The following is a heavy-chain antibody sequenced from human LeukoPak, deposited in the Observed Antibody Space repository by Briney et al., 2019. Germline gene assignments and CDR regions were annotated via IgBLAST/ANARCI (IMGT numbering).Heavy chain of an antibody. Sequence: LGGSLRLSCAASGFTFSDYYMSWIRQAPGKGLEWVSYISSSGSTIYYADSVKGRFTISRDNAKNSLYLQMNSLRAEDTAVYYCASEGVDRRGVYYYYMDVWGKGTTVTISS. J-gene: IGHJ6*03. CDR1: GFTFSDYY. CDR2: ISSSGSTI. D-gene: IGHD3-16*01. CDR3: ASEGVDRRGVYYYYMDV. V-gene: IGHV3-11*04.